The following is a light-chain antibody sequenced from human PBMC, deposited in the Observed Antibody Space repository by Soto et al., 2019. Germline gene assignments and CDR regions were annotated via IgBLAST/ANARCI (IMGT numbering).Light chain of an antibody. J-gene: IGKJ5*01. CDR2: AAT. Sequence: DIQMTQSPSSLSASVGDRVTITCRASQSISIYLNWYQQKPGQAPKLLIYAATSLQSGVPSRFSGSGSGTDFTLTISSLQPEDFATYFCQEANSFPTFGQGTRLEIK. V-gene: IGKV1-39*01. CDR3: QEANSFPT. CDR1: QSISIY.